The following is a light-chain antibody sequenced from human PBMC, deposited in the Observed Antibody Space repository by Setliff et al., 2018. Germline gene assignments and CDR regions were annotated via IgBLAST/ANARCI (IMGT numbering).Light chain of an antibody. J-gene: IGLJ2*01. Sequence: QSALAQPASVSGSPGQSITISCTGTSSDVGGYNYVSWYQQHAGKAPKLMIYEVTNRPPGVSDRFSGSKSGNTASLTISGLQAEDEADYYCSSYTTSTTRVFGGGTTVTVL. CDR1: SSDVGGYNY. V-gene: IGLV2-14*01. CDR2: EVT. CDR3: SSYTTSTTRV.